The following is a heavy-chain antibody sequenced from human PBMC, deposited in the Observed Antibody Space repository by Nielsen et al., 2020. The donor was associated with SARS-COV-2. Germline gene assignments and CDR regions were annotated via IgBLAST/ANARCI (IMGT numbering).Heavy chain of an antibody. CDR2: IYHSGST. Sequence: SETLSLTCTVSGGSISSSSYYWGWIRQPPGKGLEWIGEIYHSGSTNYNPSLKSRVTISVDKSKNQFSLKLSSVTAADTAVYYCARDSPGRWLVREGFDPWGQGTLVTVSS. V-gene: IGHV4-39*07. J-gene: IGHJ5*02. CDR3: ARDSPGRWLVREGFDP. D-gene: IGHD6-19*01. CDR1: GGSISSSSYY.